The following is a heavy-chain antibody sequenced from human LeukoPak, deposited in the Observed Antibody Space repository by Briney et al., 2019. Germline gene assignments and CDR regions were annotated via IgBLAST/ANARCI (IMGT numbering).Heavy chain of an antibody. CDR3: ARGSYNFDY. Sequence: SETLSLTCIVSRGSISSYYWSWIRQPPGRGLEWIGFIYYSGSTNYNPSLKSRVTISVDTSKSQFSLKLNSVTAADTAVYYCARGSYNFDYWGQGTLVTVSS. CDR1: RGSISSYY. D-gene: IGHD3-10*01. V-gene: IGHV4-59*01. CDR2: IYYSGST. J-gene: IGHJ4*02.